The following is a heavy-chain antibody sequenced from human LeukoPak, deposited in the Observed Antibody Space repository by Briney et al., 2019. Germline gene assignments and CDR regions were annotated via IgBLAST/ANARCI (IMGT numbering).Heavy chain of an antibody. CDR1: GYTFTSYA. D-gene: IGHD2-15*01. Sequence: ASVKVSCKASGYTFTSYAMNWVRQAPGQGLEWMGWINTNTGNPTYAQGFTGRFVFSLDTSVSTAYLQISSLKAEDTAVYYCARVSPYRSGGSCYLGWFDPWGQGTLVTVSS. CDR2: INTNTGNP. V-gene: IGHV7-4-1*02. J-gene: IGHJ5*02. CDR3: ARVSPYRSGGSCYLGWFDP.